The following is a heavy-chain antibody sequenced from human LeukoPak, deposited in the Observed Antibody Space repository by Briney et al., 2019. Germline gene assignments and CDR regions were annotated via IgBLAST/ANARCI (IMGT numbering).Heavy chain of an antibody. V-gene: IGHV3-48*01. Sequence: GGSLRLSCGTSGFTFSSYSMSWVRQAPGKGLEWASYISTSSSTIYYADSVKGRFTISRDNAKNSLFLQMNSLRAEDTAVYYCAKGSNWFDPWGQGTLVTVSS. CDR2: ISTSSSTI. CDR3: AKGSNWFDP. CDR1: GFTFSSYS. J-gene: IGHJ5*02.